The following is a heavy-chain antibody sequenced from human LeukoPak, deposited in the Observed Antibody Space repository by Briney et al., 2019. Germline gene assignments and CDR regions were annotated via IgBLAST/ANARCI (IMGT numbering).Heavy chain of an antibody. Sequence: PSETLSLTCTVSGGSISSSSYYWGWIRQPPGKGLEWIGSIYYSGSTYYNPSLKSRVTISVDTSKNQFSLKLSSVTAADTAVYYCARDRTLPETKGLHWFDPWGQGTLVTVSS. V-gene: IGHV4-39*07. CDR3: ARDRTLPETKGLHWFDP. D-gene: IGHD1-1*01. CDR1: GGSISSSSYY. CDR2: IYYSGST. J-gene: IGHJ5*02.